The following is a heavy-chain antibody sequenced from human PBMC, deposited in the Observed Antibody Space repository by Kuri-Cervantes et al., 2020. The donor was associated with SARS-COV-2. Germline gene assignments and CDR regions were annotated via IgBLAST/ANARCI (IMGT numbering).Heavy chain of an antibody. CDR3: ARRINYWWFDP. CDR2: IYHSGST. V-gene: IGHV4-30-2*01. Sequence: LRLSCTVSGGSISSSSYYWGWIRQPPGKGLEWIGYIYHSGSTYYNPSLKSRVTISVDRSKNQFSLKLSSVTAADTAVYYCARRINYWWFDPWGQGTLVTVSS. D-gene: IGHD4-11*01. CDR1: GGSISSSSYY. J-gene: IGHJ5*02.